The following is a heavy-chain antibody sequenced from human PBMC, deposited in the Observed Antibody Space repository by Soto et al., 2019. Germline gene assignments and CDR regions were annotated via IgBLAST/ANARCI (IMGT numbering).Heavy chain of an antibody. V-gene: IGHV1-18*04. J-gene: IGHJ4*02. CDR2: SGNT. CDR1: GYTFSRHG. CDR3: ARGADDFSSGYYYEY. D-gene: IGHD3-3*01. Sequence: QVQLVQSGAEVKKPGASVTVSCKASGYTFSRHGITWVRPAPGQGLEWIAWSGNTNYAQKFQGRLTRTTNPSTRTAYMVLRSLSSDDTAVYYCARGADDFSSGYYYEYWGQGTLVTVSS.